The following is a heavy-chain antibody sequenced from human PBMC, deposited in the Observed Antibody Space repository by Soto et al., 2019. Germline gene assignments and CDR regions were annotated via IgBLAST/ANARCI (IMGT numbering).Heavy chain of an antibody. CDR2: IWYDGSNK. J-gene: IGHJ4*02. V-gene: IGHV3-33*01. CDR1: GFTFSSYG. D-gene: IGHD3-9*01. CDR3: ARELWDYDILTGYYRPPDY. Sequence: GGSLRLSCAASGFTFSSYGMHWVRQAPGKGLEWVAVIWYDGSNKYYADSVKGRFTISRDNFKNTLYLQMNSLRAEDTAVYYCARELWDYDILTGYYRPPDYWGQGTLVTVSS.